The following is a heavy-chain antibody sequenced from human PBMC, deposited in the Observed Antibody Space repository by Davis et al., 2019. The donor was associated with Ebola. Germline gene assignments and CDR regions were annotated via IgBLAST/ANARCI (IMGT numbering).Heavy chain of an antibody. V-gene: IGHV1-46*01. J-gene: IGHJ4*02. CDR1: GYTFTSYY. CDR3: AKYITARRYFDY. D-gene: IGHD6-6*01. CDR2: INPSGGST. Sequence: SVQVSCKASGYTFTSYYIHRVRQAPGQGLEWMGIINPSGGSTSYAQKFQGRVTMTRDASTSTVYMELSSLRSEDTAVYYCAKYITARRYFDYWGQGTLVTVSS.